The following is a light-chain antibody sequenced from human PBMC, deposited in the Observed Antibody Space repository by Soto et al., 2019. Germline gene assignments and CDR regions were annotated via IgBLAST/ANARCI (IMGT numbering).Light chain of an antibody. CDR2: WAS. J-gene: IGKJ1*01. V-gene: IGKV4-1*01. CDR3: QHYNSYSEA. CDR1: QNILYSSNNKNY. Sequence: DIVMTQSPDSLAVSLGERATINCKSSQNILYSSNNKNYLAWYQQNAGQPPKLLIYWASTRESGVPDRFSGSGSGTDFTLTISSLQADDFATYYCQHYNSYSEAFGQGTKVELK.